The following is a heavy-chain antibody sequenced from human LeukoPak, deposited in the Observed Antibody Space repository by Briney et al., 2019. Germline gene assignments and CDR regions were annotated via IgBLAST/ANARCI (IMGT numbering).Heavy chain of an antibody. CDR2: LSGDGGII. Sequence: GGSLRLSCAASGFTFTNYAMSWVRQAPGKGLEWVSALSGDGGIIYYADSVRGRFTISRDNYKNTLYLQMNNLRAEDTAVYYCAKDMDGWFGELSDYWGQGTLVTVSS. V-gene: IGHV3-23*01. CDR3: AKDMDGWFGELSDY. D-gene: IGHD3-10*01. J-gene: IGHJ4*02. CDR1: GFTFTNYA.